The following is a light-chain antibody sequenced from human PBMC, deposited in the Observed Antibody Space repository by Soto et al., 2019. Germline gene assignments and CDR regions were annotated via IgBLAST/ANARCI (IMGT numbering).Light chain of an antibody. Sequence: ETVLTQSPATLSVSPGETATLSCTTSQGLNSNLAWYQQKRGQAPRVLIYGASTRAAGIPARFSGSGSGTEFILTISSLQSEDFAVYYGHEYNTCPWTFGQGTKVEIK. CDR2: GAS. CDR1: QGLNSN. CDR3: HEYNTCPWT. J-gene: IGKJ1*01. V-gene: IGKV3-15*01.